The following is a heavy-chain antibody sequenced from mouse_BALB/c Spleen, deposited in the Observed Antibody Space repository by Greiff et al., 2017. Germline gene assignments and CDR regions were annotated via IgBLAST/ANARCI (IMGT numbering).Heavy chain of an antibody. CDR3: ASEGITTDGSMDY. Sequence: DVKLVESGAELVKPGASVKLSCTASGFNIKDTYMHWVKQRPEQGLEWIGRIDPANGNTKYDPKFQGKATITADTSSNTAYLQLSSLTSEDTAVYYCASEGITTDGSMDYWGQGTSVTVSS. J-gene: IGHJ4*01. CDR2: IDPANGNT. CDR1: GFNIKDTY. V-gene: IGHV14-3*02. D-gene: IGHD2-4*01.